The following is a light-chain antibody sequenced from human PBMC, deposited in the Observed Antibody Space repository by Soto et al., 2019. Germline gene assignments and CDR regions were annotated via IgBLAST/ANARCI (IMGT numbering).Light chain of an antibody. J-gene: IGKJ3*01. Sequence: DIQMTQSPSSLSASVGDRVTITCQASQDISNYLNWYQQKPGKAPKLPIYDASNLETGVPSRFSGSGSGTDFTFSISSLQPDDIATYYCQQYDNLPFTFGPGTKVDIK. CDR2: DAS. V-gene: IGKV1-33*01. CDR1: QDISNY. CDR3: QQYDNLPFT.